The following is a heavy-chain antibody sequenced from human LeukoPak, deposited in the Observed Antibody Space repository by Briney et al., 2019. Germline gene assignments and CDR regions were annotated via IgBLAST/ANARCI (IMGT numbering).Heavy chain of an antibody. V-gene: IGHV1-46*01. Sequence: ASVKVSCKASGYTFTSYYMHWVRQAPGQGLEWMGIVNPSGGSTSYAQKFQGRVTMTRDTSTSTVYMELSSLRSEDTAVYYCARDLPDMVMTGCRYYYYYGMDVWGKGTTVTVSS. CDR3: ARDLPDMVMTGCRYYYYYGMDV. CDR2: VNPSGGST. D-gene: IGHD3-9*01. CDR1: GYTFTSYY. J-gene: IGHJ6*04.